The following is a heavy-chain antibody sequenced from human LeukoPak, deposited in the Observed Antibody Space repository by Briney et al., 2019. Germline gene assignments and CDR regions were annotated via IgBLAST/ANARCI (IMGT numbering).Heavy chain of an antibody. Sequence: ASVRVSCKDSGYTFTRYDSNWVGQAAGQGREWMGWMNPNSGNTNYAQKLQGRVTMTTDTSTSTAYMELRSLRSDDTAVYYCAREPGLVYYFDYWGQGTLVTVSS. J-gene: IGHJ4*02. CDR3: AREPGLVYYFDY. CDR2: MNPNSGNT. CDR1: GYTFTRYD. V-gene: IGHV1-18*01. D-gene: IGHD2-21*01.